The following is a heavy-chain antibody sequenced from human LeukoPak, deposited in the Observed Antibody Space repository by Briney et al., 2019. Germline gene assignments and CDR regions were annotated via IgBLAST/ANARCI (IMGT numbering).Heavy chain of an antibody. CDR1: GFTFSSYA. V-gene: IGHV3-23*01. Sequence: PRGSLRLSCAASGFTFSSYAMSWVRQAPGKGLEWVSAISGSGGSTYYADSVKGRFTISRDNSKNTLYLQMNSLRAEDTAVYYCAKRALLGFGELYYFDYWGQGTLVTVSS. J-gene: IGHJ4*02. D-gene: IGHD3-10*01. CDR2: ISGSGGST. CDR3: AKRALLGFGELYYFDY.